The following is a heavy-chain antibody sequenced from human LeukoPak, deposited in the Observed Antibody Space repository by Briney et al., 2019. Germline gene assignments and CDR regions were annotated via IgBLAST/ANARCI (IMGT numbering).Heavy chain of an antibody. Sequence: PGGSLRLSCAASGFTFSSYAMGWVRQAPGKGLEWVAVISYDGSNKYYADSVKGRFTISRDNSKNTLYLQTNSLRAEDTAVYYCARGDAYALKYWGQGTLATVSS. CDR1: GFTFSSYA. CDR2: ISYDGSNK. D-gene: IGHD2-2*01. CDR3: ARGDAYALKY. V-gene: IGHV3-30-3*01. J-gene: IGHJ4*02.